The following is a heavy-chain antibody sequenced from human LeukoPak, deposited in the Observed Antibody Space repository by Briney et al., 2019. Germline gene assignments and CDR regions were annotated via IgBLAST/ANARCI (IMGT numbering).Heavy chain of an antibody. CDR2: INHSGST. D-gene: IGHD3-3*01. J-gene: IGHJ6*02. CDR3: ARPYPEYYDLWSGYSPNYYYYGMDV. V-gene: IGHV4-34*01. CDR1: GGSFSGYY. Sequence: SETLSLTCAVYGGSFSGYYWSWIRQPPGKGLEWIGEINHSGSTNYNPSLKSRVTISVDTSKNQFSLKLSSVTAADTAVYYGARPYPEYYDLWSGYSPNYYYYGMDVWGQGTTVTVSS.